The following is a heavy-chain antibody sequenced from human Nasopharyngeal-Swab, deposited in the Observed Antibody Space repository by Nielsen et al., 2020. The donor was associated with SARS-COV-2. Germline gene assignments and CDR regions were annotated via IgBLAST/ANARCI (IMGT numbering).Heavy chain of an antibody. J-gene: IGHJ4*02. CDR3: AKGSHSGGSY. D-gene: IGHD2-15*01. Sequence: GESLKISCAASGFTFSSYAMSWVRQAPGKGLEWVSAISGSGGSTYYADSVKGRFTISRDNSKNTLYLQMNSLRAEDTAVYYCAKGSHSGGSYWGQGTLVTVSS. CDR1: GFTFSSYA. CDR2: ISGSGGST. V-gene: IGHV3-23*01.